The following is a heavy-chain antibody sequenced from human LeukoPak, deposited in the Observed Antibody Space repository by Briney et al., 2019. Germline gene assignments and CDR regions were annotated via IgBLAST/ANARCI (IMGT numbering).Heavy chain of an antibody. CDR1: GFTFSTYE. V-gene: IGHV3-48*03. CDR2: ISSSGSTI. D-gene: IGHD6-13*01. CDR3: AREKQQLEDYFDY. Sequence: GGSLRLSCAASGFTFSTYEMNWVRQAPGRGLEWVSYISSSGSTIFYADSVKGRFTISRDNAKNSQHLQMNSLRAEDTAVYYCAREKQQLEDYFDYWGQGTLVTVSS. J-gene: IGHJ4*02.